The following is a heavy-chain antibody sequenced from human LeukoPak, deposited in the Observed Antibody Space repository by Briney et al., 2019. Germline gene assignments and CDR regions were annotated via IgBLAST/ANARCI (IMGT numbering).Heavy chain of an antibody. D-gene: IGHD2-2*02. V-gene: IGHV3-23*01. CDR1: GFTFSSYA. Sequence: GGSLRLSCAASGFTFSSYAMSWVRQAPGKGLEWVSAISASGGSTYYADSVKGRFTISRDNSKNTLYLQMNSLRAEDTAVFYCAKTCGTTSCYTFDYWGQGTPVTVSS. CDR3: AKTCGTTSCYTFDY. CDR2: ISASGGST. J-gene: IGHJ4*02.